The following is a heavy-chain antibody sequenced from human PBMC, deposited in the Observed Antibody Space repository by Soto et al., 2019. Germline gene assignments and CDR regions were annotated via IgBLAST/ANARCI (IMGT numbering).Heavy chain of an antibody. CDR1: GFMFSDNA. D-gene: IGHD3-3*01. CDR2: ITWNSCPA. CDR3: AKAHTIFGMVRKYRMDV. J-gene: IGHJ6*02. Sequence: EVQLVESGGGLAQPGGSLRLSCATSGFMFSDNAMHWVRQAPEKGLEWVSIITWNSCPADYADSVKGRFTISRDVAKNSLYLQLNSQRAEDTALYYCAKAHTIFGMVRKYRMDVWGGGASVSVSS. V-gene: IGHV3-9*01.